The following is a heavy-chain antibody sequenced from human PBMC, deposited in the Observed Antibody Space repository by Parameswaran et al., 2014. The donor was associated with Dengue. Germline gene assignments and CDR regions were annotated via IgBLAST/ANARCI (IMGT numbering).Heavy chain of an antibody. D-gene: IGHD1-14*01. J-gene: IGHJ3*02. V-gene: IGHV1-46*01. CDR3: ARGEPRGAFDI. CDR2: INPSGGST. Sequence: WVRQAPGQGLEWMGIINPSGGSTSYAQKFQGRVTVTRDTSTSTVYMELSSLRSEDTAVYYCARGEPRGAFDIWGQGTMVTVSS.